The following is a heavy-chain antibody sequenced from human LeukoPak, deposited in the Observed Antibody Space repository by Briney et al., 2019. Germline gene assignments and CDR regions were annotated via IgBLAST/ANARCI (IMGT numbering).Heavy chain of an antibody. CDR3: ARGPITGRHDY. D-gene: IGHD1-20*01. Sequence: SETLSLTCTVSGGSISSYYWSWIRQPPGKGLEWIGYIYYSGSTNYNPSLKSRVTISVDTSKNQFSLKLNSVTAADTAVYYCARGPITGRHDYWGQGTLVTVSS. J-gene: IGHJ4*02. V-gene: IGHV4-59*01. CDR2: IYYSGST. CDR1: GGSISSYY.